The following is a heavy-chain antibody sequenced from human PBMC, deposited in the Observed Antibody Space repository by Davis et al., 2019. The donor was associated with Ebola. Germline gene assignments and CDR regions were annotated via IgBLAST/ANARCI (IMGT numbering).Heavy chain of an antibody. J-gene: IGHJ6*02. CDR3: ASLKQWLRGDV. D-gene: IGHD6-19*01. CDR1: GGSISSYY. Sequence: SETLSLTCSVSGGSISSYYWSWIRPPPGKSLEWIGYIDYSGITYYNPSLKSRVTISVDTSKNQFSLKLSSVTAAGTAVYYCASLKQWLRGDVWGQGTTVTVSS. V-gene: IGHV4-59*12. CDR2: IDYSGIT.